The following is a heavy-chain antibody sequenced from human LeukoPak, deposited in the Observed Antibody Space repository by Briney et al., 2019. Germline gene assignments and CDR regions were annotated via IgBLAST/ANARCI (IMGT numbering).Heavy chain of an antibody. Sequence: ASVKVSCKASGGTFSSYAISWVRQAPGQGLEWMGGIIPIFGTANYAQKFQGRVTITADESTSTAYTELSSLRSEDTAVYYCARAVVPAATNDAFDIWGQGTMVTVSS. D-gene: IGHD2-2*01. CDR3: ARAVVPAATNDAFDI. CDR1: GGTFSSYA. CDR2: IIPIFGTA. J-gene: IGHJ3*02. V-gene: IGHV1-69*13.